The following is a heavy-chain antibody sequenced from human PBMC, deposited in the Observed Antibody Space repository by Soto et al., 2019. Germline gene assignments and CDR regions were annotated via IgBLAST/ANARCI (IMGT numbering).Heavy chain of an antibody. D-gene: IGHD3-16*01. Sequence: PSETLSLTCAVYGGSFSGYYWSWIRQPPGKGLEWIGEINHSGSTNYNPSLKSRVTISVDTSKNQFSLKLSSVTAADTAVYYCARLGGLGRPRAFDIWGQGTMVT. V-gene: IGHV4-34*01. J-gene: IGHJ3*02. CDR2: INHSGST. CDR1: GGSFSGYY. CDR3: ARLGGLGRPRAFDI.